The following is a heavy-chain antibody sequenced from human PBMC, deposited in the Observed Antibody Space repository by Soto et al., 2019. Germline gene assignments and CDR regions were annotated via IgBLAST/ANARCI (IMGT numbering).Heavy chain of an antibody. CDR1: GFTFSSYG. CDR2: ISYDGSNK. Sequence: QVQLVESGGGVVQPGRSLRLSCAASGFTFSSYGMHWVRQAPGKGLEWVAVISYDGSNKYYADSVKGRFTISRDNSKNTLYLQMNRLRAEDTAVYYCAKAAHAFDIWGQGTMVTVSS. D-gene: IGHD6-25*01. CDR3: AKAAHAFDI. V-gene: IGHV3-30*18. J-gene: IGHJ3*02.